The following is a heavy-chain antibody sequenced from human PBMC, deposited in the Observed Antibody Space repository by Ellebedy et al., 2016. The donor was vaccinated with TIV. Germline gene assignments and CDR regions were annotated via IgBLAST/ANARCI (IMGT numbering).Heavy chain of an antibody. CDR1: GFTFSSYI. J-gene: IGHJ3*02. CDR3: ARDIVEVPDGDAFDI. Sequence: PGGSLRLSCTASGFTFSSYIMNWVRQAPGKGLEWISSITKSGDYMYYADSVKGRFTISRDNARKSVYLQMNSLRVDDTAVYYCARDIVEVPDGDAFDIWGQGTKVTVSS. D-gene: IGHD2-2*01. CDR2: ITKSGDYM. V-gene: IGHV3-21*01.